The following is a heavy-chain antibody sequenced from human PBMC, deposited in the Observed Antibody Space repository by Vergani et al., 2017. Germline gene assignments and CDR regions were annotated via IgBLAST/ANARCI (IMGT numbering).Heavy chain of an antibody. J-gene: IGHJ4*02. CDR1: GFTFSDYY. Sequence: QVQLVESGGGLVKPGGSLRLSCAASGFTFSDYYMSWIRQAPGKGLEWVSYISSSGSTIYYADSVKGRFTISRDSSKTLYLQMDSLRVEDTAMYFCARDLSYSTAWPFFDSRGQGTLVTVSS. CDR2: ISSSGSTI. CDR3: ARDLSYSTAWPFFDS. D-gene: IGHD4-11*01. V-gene: IGHV3-11*04.